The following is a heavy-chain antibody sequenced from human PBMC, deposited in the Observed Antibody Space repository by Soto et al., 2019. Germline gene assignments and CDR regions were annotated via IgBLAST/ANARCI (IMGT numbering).Heavy chain of an antibody. CDR3: AKYIVVVPAAAYYYYYYGMDV. V-gene: IGHV3-23*01. D-gene: IGHD2-2*01. CDR2: ISGSGGST. CDR1: GFTFSSYA. J-gene: IGHJ6*02. Sequence: GGSLRLSCAASGFTFSSYAMIWVRQAPGKGLEWVSAISGSGGSTYYADSVKGRFTISRDNSKNTLYLQMNSLRAEDTAVYYCAKYIVVVPAAAYYYYYYGMDVWGQGTTVTVSS.